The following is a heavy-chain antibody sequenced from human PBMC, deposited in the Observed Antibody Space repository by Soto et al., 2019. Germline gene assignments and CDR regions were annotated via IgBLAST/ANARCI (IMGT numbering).Heavy chain of an antibody. J-gene: IGHJ4*02. V-gene: IGHV3-7*01. D-gene: IGHD2-15*01. CDR3: ARDYCSGGRCYQVTFDY. Sequence: GGSLRLSSAASGFTFTTYWMSWVRQAPGKGLEGVANIKEDGSEKYYVDSVKGRFTISRDNAKNSLYLQMNSLRAEDTAVYYCARDYCSGGRCYQVTFDYWGKATRVTV. CDR1: GFTFTTYW. CDR2: IKEDGSEK.